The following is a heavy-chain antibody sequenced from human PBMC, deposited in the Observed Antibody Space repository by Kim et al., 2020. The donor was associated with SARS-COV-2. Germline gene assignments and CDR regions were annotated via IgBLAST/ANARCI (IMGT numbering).Heavy chain of an antibody. Sequence: GKGRFTISRDNSKNTLYLQMNRLRAEDTAVYYCAKVFSGYENYYYYGMDVWGQGTTVTVSS. J-gene: IGHJ6*02. CDR3: AKVFSGYENYYYYGMDV. D-gene: IGHD5-12*01. V-gene: IGHV3-30*02.